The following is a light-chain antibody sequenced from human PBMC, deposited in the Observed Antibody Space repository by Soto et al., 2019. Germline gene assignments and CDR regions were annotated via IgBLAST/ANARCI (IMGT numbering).Light chain of an antibody. CDR2: GAS. V-gene: IGKV3-20*01. CDR3: QKYGNSPLYT. CDR1: QSVSSSY. J-gene: IGKJ2*01. Sequence: DNVLTQSPGTLSLSPGESATLSCRASQSVSSSYIAWYQQKPGQAPRLLIYGASSRATGIPDRFSGSGSGTDFTLTISRLEPEDFAVYYCQKYGNSPLYTFGQGTKLEIK.